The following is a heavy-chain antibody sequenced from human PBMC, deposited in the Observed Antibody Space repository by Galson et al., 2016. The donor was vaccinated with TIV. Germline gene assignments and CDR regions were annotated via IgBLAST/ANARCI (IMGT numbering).Heavy chain of an antibody. J-gene: IGHJ6*02. Sequence: SLRLSCAVSGFTFSYAWMTWVRQAPGKGLEWVGRVRTKFDGVATDYAAVVQGRFTILRDDSKNMLYLQMKSLTTDDTGVYYCTTDNVVLGKHFYNGMELWGQGTTVVVSS. CDR1: GFTFSYAW. CDR3: TTDNVVLGKHFYNGMEL. CDR2: VRTKFDGVAT. D-gene: IGHD2-8*02. V-gene: IGHV3-15*01.